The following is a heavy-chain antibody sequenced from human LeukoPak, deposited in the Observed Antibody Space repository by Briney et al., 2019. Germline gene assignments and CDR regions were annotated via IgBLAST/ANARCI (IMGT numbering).Heavy chain of an antibody. V-gene: IGHV1-18*01. CDR2: ISAYNGNT. D-gene: IGHD6-6*01. Sequence: ASVKVSCKASGYTFTSYGISWVRQAPGQGLEWMGWISAYNGNTNYAQKLQGRVTMTTDTSTSTAYTELRSLRSDDTAVYYCATTPGREYSSSSRWFDPWGQGTLVTVSS. J-gene: IGHJ5*02. CDR3: ATTPGREYSSSSRWFDP. CDR1: GYTFTSYG.